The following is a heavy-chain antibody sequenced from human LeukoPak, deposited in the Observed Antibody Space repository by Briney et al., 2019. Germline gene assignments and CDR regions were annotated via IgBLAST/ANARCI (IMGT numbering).Heavy chain of an antibody. CDR1: GFTFSSYS. D-gene: IGHD6-19*01. CDR2: ISSSIDI. Sequence: GGSLRLSCAASGFTFSSYSMNWVRQAPGKGLEWVSSISSSIDIYYADSVKGRFTSSREDAKNSLFLQMNSLRAEDTAVYYCATIAVAASSESSFHYWGQGTLVTVSS. J-gene: IGHJ4*02. V-gene: IGHV3-21*01. CDR3: ATIAVAASSESSFHY.